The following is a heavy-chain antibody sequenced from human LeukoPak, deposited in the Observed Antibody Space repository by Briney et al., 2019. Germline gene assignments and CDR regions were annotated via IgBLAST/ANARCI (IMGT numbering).Heavy chain of an antibody. V-gene: IGHV3-21*01. CDR3: ASGGIICSGGSCYSYYFDY. Sequence: PGGSLRRSCAASGFTFSSYSMNWVRQAPGKGLEWVSSISSSSSYIYYADSVKGRFTISRDNAKNSLYLQMNGLRAEDTAVYYCASGGIICSGGSCYSYYFDYWGQGTLVTVSS. J-gene: IGHJ4*02. D-gene: IGHD2-15*01. CDR2: ISSSSSYI. CDR1: GFTFSSYS.